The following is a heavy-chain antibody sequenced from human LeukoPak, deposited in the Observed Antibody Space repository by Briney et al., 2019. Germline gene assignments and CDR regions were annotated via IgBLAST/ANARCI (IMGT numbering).Heavy chain of an antibody. Sequence: PGGSLRLSCAASGFTFSSYAMSWVRQAPGKGLEWVSAISGSGGSTYYADSVKGRFTISRDNSKNTLYLQMNSLRAEDTAVYYCAKVDPHQGWYHMATVTSTAFDIWGQGTMVTVSS. D-gene: IGHD4-17*01. V-gene: IGHV3-23*01. CDR3: AKVDPHQGWYHMATVTSTAFDI. J-gene: IGHJ3*02. CDR2: ISGSGGST. CDR1: GFTFSSYA.